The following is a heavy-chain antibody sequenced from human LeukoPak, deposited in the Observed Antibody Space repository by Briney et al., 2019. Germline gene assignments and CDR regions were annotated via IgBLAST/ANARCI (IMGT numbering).Heavy chain of an antibody. CDR2: ISAYSGNT. CDR3: ARYDSYISSSRVFDI. CDR1: GYSFTSYG. V-gene: IGHV1-18*01. D-gene: IGHD6-13*01. Sequence: ASVKVSCKASGYSFTSYGISWVRQAPGQGLEWMGWISAYSGNTNYAQKVHDRVTMTTDTSTSTAYMELRSLRSDDTAVYYCARYDSYISSSRVFDIWGQGTMVTVSS. J-gene: IGHJ3*02.